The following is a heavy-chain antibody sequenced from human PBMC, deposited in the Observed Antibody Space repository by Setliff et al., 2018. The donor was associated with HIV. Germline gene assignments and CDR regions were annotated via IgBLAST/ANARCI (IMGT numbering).Heavy chain of an antibody. V-gene: IGHV1-2*02. CDR1: GYTFTNYY. D-gene: IGHD2-8*02. CDR2: INPNNGDT. Sequence: ASVKVSCKASGYTFTNYYVHWVRQAPGQGLEWMGWINPNNGDTDYPQKFQGRVTMTRVTSITTAYIDLSGLTSDDTAVYYCARGKFRSTWSLFADYFFDSWGQGTLGT. CDR3: ARGKFRSTWSLFADYFFDS. J-gene: IGHJ4*02.